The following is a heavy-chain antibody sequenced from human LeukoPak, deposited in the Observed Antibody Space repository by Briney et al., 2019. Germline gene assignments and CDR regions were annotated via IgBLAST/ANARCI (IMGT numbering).Heavy chain of an antibody. V-gene: IGHV4-38-2*02. CDR3: AGAAMIGHNY. D-gene: IGHD3-22*01. CDR1: GYSISSAYH. J-gene: IGHJ4*02. CDR2: VYYGGST. Sequence: SETLPLTCSVSGYSISSAYHWGWIRQPPGKGLECIGTVYYGGSTYYNTSLKSRVTISVDTSKNQLSLKLSSVTAADTAMYYCAGAAMIGHNYWGQGTLATVSS.